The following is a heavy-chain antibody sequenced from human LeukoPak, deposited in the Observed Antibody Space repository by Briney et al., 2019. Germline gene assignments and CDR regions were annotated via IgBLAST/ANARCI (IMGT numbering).Heavy chain of an antibody. J-gene: IGHJ3*02. D-gene: IGHD4-17*01. Sequence: GGSLRLSCAASGFTFSSYSMNWVRQAPGEGLEWVSSISSSSSYIYYADSVKGRFTISRDNAKNSLYLQMNSLRAEDTAVYYCAREGSGDLDAFDIWGQGTMVTVSS. V-gene: IGHV3-21*01. CDR3: AREGSGDLDAFDI. CDR1: GFTFSSYS. CDR2: ISSSSSYI.